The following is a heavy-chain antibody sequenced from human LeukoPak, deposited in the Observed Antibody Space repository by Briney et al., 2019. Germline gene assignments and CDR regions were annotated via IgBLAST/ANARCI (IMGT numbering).Heavy chain of an antibody. V-gene: IGHV4-34*01. D-gene: IGHD6-13*01. CDR3: AVVQRNVSSWRPYTED. J-gene: IGHJ4*02. Sequence: ASETLSLTCAVYGGSFSGYYWSWIRQPPGKGLEWIGEINHSGSTNYNPSLKSRVTISVDTSKNQFSLKLSSVTAADTAVYYCAVVQRNVSSWRPYTEDWGQGTLVTVSS. CDR2: INHSGST. CDR1: GGSFSGYY.